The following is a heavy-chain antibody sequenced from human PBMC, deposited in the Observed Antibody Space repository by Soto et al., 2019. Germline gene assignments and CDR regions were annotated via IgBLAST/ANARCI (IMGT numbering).Heavy chain of an antibody. CDR1: GYTFTRYG. J-gene: IGHJ5*01. CDR2: ISGYNGNT. Sequence: QVQLLQSGDEVKNPGASVRVSCKTSGYTFTRYGVSCVRQAPGQGLEWRGWISGYNGNTKEAHKFEGRVIVTTDTAANTAHMELRSLTANDTAVYYFARGSAYSTPWSFDSWGQGTLVTVAS. CDR3: ARGSAYSTPWSFDS. V-gene: IGHV1-18*01. D-gene: IGHD2-8*01.